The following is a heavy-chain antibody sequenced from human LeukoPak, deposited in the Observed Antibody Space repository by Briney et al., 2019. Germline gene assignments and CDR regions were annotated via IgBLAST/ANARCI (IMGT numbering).Heavy chain of an antibody. CDR1: GYSFTNYW. CDR3: AGRGYHIPADAFDI. D-gene: IGHD3-3*01. Sequence: GESLKISCRGSGYSFTNYWIGWVRQMPGRGLGWLGIISPGASNTRYSPSFQGQAPISADKSISTAYLQWSSLKASDTAMYYCAGRGYHIPADAFDIWSQGTMVTASS. CDR2: ISPGASNT. V-gene: IGHV5-51*01. J-gene: IGHJ3*02.